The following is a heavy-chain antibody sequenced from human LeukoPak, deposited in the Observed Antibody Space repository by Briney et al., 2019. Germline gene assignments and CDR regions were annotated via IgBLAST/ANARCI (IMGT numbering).Heavy chain of an antibody. V-gene: IGHV4-30-4*01. Sequence: SETLSLTCAVYGGSFSGYYWSWIRQPPGKGLEWIGYIYYSGSTYYNPSLKSRVTISVDTSKNQFSLKLSSVTAADTAVYYCAREANIAAAGSHFDYWGQGTLVTVSS. CDR1: GGSFSGYY. J-gene: IGHJ4*02. D-gene: IGHD6-13*01. CDR3: AREANIAAAGSHFDY. CDR2: IYYSGST.